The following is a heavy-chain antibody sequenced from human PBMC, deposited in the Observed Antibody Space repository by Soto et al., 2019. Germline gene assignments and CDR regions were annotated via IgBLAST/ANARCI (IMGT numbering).Heavy chain of an antibody. V-gene: IGHV1-18*01. CDR3: ARGAVAAQKAGHFDY. D-gene: IGHD6-19*01. CDR1: GYTFTSYG. Sequence: ASVKVSCKASGYTFTSYGISWVRQAPGQGLEWMGWISAYNGNTNYAQKRQGRVTMTTDTSTSTAYMELRSLRSDDTAVYYCARGAVAAQKAGHFDYWGQGTVVTVSS. J-gene: IGHJ4*02. CDR2: ISAYNGNT.